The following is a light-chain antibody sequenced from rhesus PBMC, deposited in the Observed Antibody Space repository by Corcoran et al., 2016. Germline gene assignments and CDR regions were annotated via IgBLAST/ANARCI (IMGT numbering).Light chain of an antibody. CDR3: QQYSSRPLT. CDR2: RAS. CDR1: QGISNW. Sequence: DIQMTQSPASLSASVGDRVTITCRASQGISNWLALYQQKPGSAPKLLIYRASSLQGGVPSRFSGSGSGTDFTLTISSLQSEDFATYYCQQYSSRPLTFGGGTKVELK. V-gene: IGKV1-21*01. J-gene: IGKJ4*01.